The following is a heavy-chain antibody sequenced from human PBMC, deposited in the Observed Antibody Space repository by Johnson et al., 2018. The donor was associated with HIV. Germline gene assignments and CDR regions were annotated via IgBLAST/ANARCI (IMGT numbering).Heavy chain of an antibody. Sequence: VQLVESGGGLVQPGRSLRLSCAASGFTFDDYGMSWVRQAPGKGLEWVSGINWNGGSTAYADSVRGRFTISRDNAKNSLYLQMNSLRAEDTALYYCARSRPYEGVPAATGAFDIWGQGTMVTVSS. J-gene: IGHJ3*02. CDR3: ARSRPYEGVPAATGAFDI. D-gene: IGHD2-2*01. CDR1: GFTFDDYG. CDR2: INWNGGST. V-gene: IGHV3-20*04.